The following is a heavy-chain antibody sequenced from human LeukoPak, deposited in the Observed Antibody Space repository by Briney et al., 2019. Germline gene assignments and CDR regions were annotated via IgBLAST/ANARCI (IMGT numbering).Heavy chain of an antibody. CDR3: ARARYSYGYYFDY. Sequence: HPGGSLRLSCEASGLTFNKYWMTWVRQAPGKGLEWVANIKQDGSEKNYVDSVKGRFTISRDNAKNSLYLQMNSLRAEDTAVYYCARARYSYGYYFDYWGQGTLVTVSS. CDR1: GLTFNKYW. D-gene: IGHD5-18*01. J-gene: IGHJ4*02. CDR2: IKQDGSEK. V-gene: IGHV3-7*01.